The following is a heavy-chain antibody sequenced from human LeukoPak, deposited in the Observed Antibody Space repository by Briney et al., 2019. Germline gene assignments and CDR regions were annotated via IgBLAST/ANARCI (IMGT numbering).Heavy chain of an antibody. J-gene: IGHJ4*02. CDR2: ISYDGSNK. V-gene: IGHV3-30*04. D-gene: IGHD2-15*01. Sequence: GRSLRLSCAASGFTFSSYAVHWVRQAPGKGLEWVAVISYDGSNKYYADSVKGRFTISRDNSKNTLYLQMNSLRAEDTAVYYCARRSVAAIDYWGQGTLVTVSS. CDR1: GFTFSSYA. CDR3: ARRSVAAIDY.